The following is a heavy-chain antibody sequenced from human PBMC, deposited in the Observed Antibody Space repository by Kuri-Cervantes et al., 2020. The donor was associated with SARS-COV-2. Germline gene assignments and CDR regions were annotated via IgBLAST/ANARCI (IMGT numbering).Heavy chain of an antibody. V-gene: IGHV4-39*01. CDR2: IYYSGST. CDR1: GGSISSSSYY. Sequence: GSLRLSCTVSGGSISSSSYYWGWIRQPPGKGLEWIGSIYYSGSTYYNPSLKSRVTISVDTSKNQFSLKLSSVTAADTAVYYCARSKSWRWFDPWGQGTLVTVSS. D-gene: IGHD3-3*01. J-gene: IGHJ5*02. CDR3: ARSKSWRWFDP.